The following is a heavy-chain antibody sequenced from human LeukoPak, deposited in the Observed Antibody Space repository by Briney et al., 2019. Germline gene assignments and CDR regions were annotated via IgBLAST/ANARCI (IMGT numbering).Heavy chain of an antibody. D-gene: IGHD5-24*01. CDR1: GGSISSYH. Sequence: PSETLSLTCTVSGGSISSYHWSWIRQPPGKGLEWIGYIYYSGSTNYNPSLKSRVTTSVDTSKNQFSLKLSSVTAADTAVYYCARRDGYISAIDYWGQGTLVTVSS. J-gene: IGHJ4*02. V-gene: IGHV4-59*01. CDR2: IYYSGST. CDR3: ARRDGYISAIDY.